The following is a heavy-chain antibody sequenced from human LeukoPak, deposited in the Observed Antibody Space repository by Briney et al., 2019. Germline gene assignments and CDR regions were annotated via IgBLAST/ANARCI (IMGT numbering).Heavy chain of an antibody. Sequence: GGSLRLSCAASGFIVNTNYMTWVRKAPGTGLERVSLLFGGGTAYYADYVTGRFTISRAISKNTLHFQMNSMRVEDTAVYYVARGEHSIIVGFDIW. CDR1: GFIVNTNY. D-gene: IGHD3-22*01. J-gene: IGHJ3*02. CDR3: ARGEHSIIVGFDI. CDR2: LFGGGTA. V-gene: IGHV3-53*01.